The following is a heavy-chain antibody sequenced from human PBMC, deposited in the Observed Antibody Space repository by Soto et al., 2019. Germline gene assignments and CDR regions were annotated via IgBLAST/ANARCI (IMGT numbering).Heavy chain of an antibody. V-gene: IGHV1-18*04. Sequence: QVQLVQSGAEVKKPGASVKVSRKASGYTFTSYGISWVRQAPGHGLEWMGWISAYNGNTNYAQKVVGRVTMTTDTPTSTAYMEMRRLRSHDTAVYYGARDMNSNSLDDDNGFDPWGQGTLVTVYS. D-gene: IGHD4-4*01. CDR3: ARDMNSNSLDDDNGFDP. CDR2: ISAYNGNT. CDR1: GYTFTSYG. J-gene: IGHJ5*02.